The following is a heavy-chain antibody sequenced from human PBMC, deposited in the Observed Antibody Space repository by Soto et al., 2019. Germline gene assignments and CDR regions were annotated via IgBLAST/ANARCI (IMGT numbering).Heavy chain of an antibody. CDR1: GFTFSSYG. V-gene: IGHV3-33*01. J-gene: IGHJ1*01. Sequence: QVQLVESGGGVVQPGRSLRLSCAASGFTFSSYGMHWVRQAPGKGLEWVAVIWYDGSNKYYADSVKGRFTISRDNSKNPXXRQRNSLRAEDTAVYYCARAGAIWFGEFPAEYFQHWGQGTLVTVSS. D-gene: IGHD3-10*01. CDR3: ARAGAIWFGEFPAEYFQH. CDR2: IWYDGSNK.